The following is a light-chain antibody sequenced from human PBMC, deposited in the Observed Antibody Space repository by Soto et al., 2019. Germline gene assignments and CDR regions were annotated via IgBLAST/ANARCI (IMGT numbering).Light chain of an antibody. V-gene: IGKV1-12*01. J-gene: IGKJ3*01. Sequence: DIQMTQSPSSVSASVGDRVTITCRASLNINGWLVWYQQKPGEAPNLLIYATSTLHSGVPSRFSGSRSGTDFTLTITNLQPEDFGTYYCQQASEFPLTFGPGTKV. CDR3: QQASEFPLT. CDR1: LNINGW. CDR2: ATS.